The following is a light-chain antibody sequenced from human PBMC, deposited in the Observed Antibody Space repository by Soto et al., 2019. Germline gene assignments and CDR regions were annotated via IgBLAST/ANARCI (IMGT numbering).Light chain of an antibody. CDR3: QQYNSYSQT. J-gene: IGKJ1*01. CDR2: KAS. CDR1: QTISNW. Sequence: SHMTQSPSTLSASVGDRVTITCQASQTISNWLAWYQQKPGKAPKLLIYKASTLESGVPSRFSGSGSGTEFTLTISSLQPEDFATYYCQQYNSYSQTFGQGTKV. V-gene: IGKV1-5*03.